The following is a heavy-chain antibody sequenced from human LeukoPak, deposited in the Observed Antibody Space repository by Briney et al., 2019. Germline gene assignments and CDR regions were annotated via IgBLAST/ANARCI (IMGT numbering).Heavy chain of an antibody. CDR1: GFTFDDYA. J-gene: IGHJ4*02. Sequence: PGRSLGLSCAASGFTFDDYAMHWVRQAPGKGLEWVSGISWNSGSIGYADSVKGRFTISRDNAKNSLYLQMNSLRAEDTALYYCAKDRGVIGSSGFDYWGQGTLVTVSS. CDR2: ISWNSGSI. CDR3: AKDRGVIGSSGFDY. D-gene: IGHD3-22*01. V-gene: IGHV3-9*01.